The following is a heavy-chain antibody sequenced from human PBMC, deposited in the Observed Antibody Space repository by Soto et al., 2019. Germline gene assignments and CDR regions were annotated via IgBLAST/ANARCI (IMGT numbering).Heavy chain of an antibody. V-gene: IGHV1-69*06. D-gene: IGHD5-12*01. CDR3: AREYGGYDSAYFDY. Sequence: GASVKVSCKASGDTFSSYAISWVRQAPGQGLEWMGGIIPIFGTANYAQKFQGRVTITADKSTSTAYMELSSLRSEDTAVYYCAREYGGYDSAYFDYWGQGTLVTVSS. CDR1: GDTFSSYA. J-gene: IGHJ4*02. CDR2: IIPIFGTA.